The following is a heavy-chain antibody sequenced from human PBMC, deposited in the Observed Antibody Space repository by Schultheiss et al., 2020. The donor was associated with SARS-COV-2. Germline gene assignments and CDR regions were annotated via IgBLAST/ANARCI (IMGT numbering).Heavy chain of an antibody. Sequence: GGSLRLSCAASGFTFSSYWMSWVRQAPGKGLEWVANIKQDGSEKYYADSVKGRFTISRDNSKNTLYLQMNSLRAEDMAVYYCARGGNYDAFDIWGQVTMVTVSS. CDR2: IKQDGSEK. CDR1: GFTFSSYW. J-gene: IGHJ3*02. D-gene: IGHD4-23*01. V-gene: IGHV3-7*01. CDR3: ARGGNYDAFDI.